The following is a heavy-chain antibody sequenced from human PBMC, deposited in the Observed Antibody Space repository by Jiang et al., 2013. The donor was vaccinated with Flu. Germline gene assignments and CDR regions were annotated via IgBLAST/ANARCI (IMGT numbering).Heavy chain of an antibody. CDR3: ARGGRNMVTSIYWGD. Sequence: KPSETLSLTCTVSGDSMSGYYWNWLRQSPGKGLEWLGYAYYSGGAKYNASLKSRVTISVDTRRSQFSLDLRSVTTADTAVYYCARGGRNMVTSIYWGDWSPGSLVTVSS. CDR2: AYYSGGA. J-gene: IGHJ4*02. CDR1: GDSMSGYY. V-gene: IGHV4-59*01. D-gene: IGHD2-21*02.